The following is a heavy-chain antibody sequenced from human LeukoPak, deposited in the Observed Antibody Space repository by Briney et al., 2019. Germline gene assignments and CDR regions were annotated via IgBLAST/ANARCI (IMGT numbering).Heavy chain of an antibody. Sequence: GGSLRLSCAASGSTFSSYALDWVRQAPGKGLEWVAVISKDGNSQNYADSVKGRFTISGDNSKSTLYLQMNSLRPEDTAVYYCAGESFDIWGQGTTVTVSS. J-gene: IGHJ3*02. CDR2: ISKDGNSQ. CDR1: GSTFSSYA. V-gene: IGHV3-30*04. CDR3: AGESFDI.